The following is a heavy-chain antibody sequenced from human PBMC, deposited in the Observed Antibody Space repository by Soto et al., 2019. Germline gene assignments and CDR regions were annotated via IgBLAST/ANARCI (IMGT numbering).Heavy chain of an antibody. J-gene: IGHJ6*02. CDR3: TTDGPIAAAGTHYYYYGMDV. Sequence: PGGSLRLSCAASGFTFSNAWMSWVRQAPGKGLEWVGRIKSKTDGGKTDYAAPVKGRFTISRDDSKNTLYLQMNSLKTEDTAVYYCTTDGPIAAAGTHYYYYGMDVWGHGTTVTVSS. CDR1: GFTFSNAW. CDR2: IKSKTDGGKT. V-gene: IGHV3-15*01. D-gene: IGHD6-13*01.